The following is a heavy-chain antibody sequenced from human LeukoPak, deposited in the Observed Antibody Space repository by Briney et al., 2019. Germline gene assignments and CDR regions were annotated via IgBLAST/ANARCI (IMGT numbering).Heavy chain of an antibody. CDR3: ARGYP. CDR1: GFSFSTYS. Sequence: GGSLRLSCAASGFSFSTYSMNWVRQAPGKGLEWVSSISSGGRYVYYADSVKGRFTISRDNAKNSLYLQMNSLRAEDTAVYYCARGYPLGQGTLVTVSS. CDR2: ISSGGRYV. J-gene: IGHJ5*02. V-gene: IGHV3-21*01.